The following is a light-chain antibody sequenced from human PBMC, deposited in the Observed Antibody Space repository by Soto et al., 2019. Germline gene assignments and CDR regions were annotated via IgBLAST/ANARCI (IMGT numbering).Light chain of an antibody. Sequence: EIVLTQSPATLSLSPGEGATLSCRASQSVGSLLAWYQQKPGQAPRLVIYDASNRATGVPARFSGSGSGTVFTLTISCLEPEDFAVYYCQQRDNRPITFGQSTRLEIK. CDR2: DAS. CDR3: QQRDNRPIT. V-gene: IGKV3-11*01. CDR1: QSVGSL. J-gene: IGKJ5*01.